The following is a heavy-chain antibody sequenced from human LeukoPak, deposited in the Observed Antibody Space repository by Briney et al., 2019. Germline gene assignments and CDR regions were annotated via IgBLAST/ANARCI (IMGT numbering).Heavy chain of an antibody. V-gene: IGHV3-48*01. CDR3: AKRSSYSSSWIDY. J-gene: IGHJ4*02. CDR1: GFSFSSYS. D-gene: IGHD6-13*01. CDR2: ISSSSSTI. Sequence: PGGSLRLSCAASGFSFSSYSMNWVRQAPGKGLEWVSYISSSSSTIYYADSVKGRFTISRDSSKNTPYLQMNSLRAEDTAVYYCAKRSSYSSSWIDYWGQGTLVTVSS.